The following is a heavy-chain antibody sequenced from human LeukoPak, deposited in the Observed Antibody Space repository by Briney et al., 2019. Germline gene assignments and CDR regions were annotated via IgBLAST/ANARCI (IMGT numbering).Heavy chain of an antibody. CDR3: ASGYTNWWPLDY. CDR1: GGSMTSYC. J-gene: IGHJ4*02. CDR2: ISASGTA. V-gene: IGHV4-59*12. D-gene: IGHD2-8*02. Sequence: SETLSLTCGVSGGSMTSYCWSWIRQAPGKGLEWIGYISASGTANYNPSLGSRLSISMDASKNQFSLSLTSVTAADTAVYYCASGYTNWWPLDYWGQGARVIVSS.